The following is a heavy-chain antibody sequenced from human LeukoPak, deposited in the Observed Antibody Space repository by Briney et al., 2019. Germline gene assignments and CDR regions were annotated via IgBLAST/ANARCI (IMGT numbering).Heavy chain of an antibody. CDR1: GFTFSSYS. CDR3: APVGALLH. D-gene: IGHD3-16*01. V-gene: IGHV3-21*01. CDR2: ISSSSSYI. J-gene: IGHJ4*02. Sequence: GGSLRLSCAASGFTFSSYSMNWVRQAPGKGLEWVSSISSSSSYIYYGDSVKGRFTISRDNAKNSLYPQMNSLRAEDTAVYYCAPVGALLHWGQGTLVTVSS.